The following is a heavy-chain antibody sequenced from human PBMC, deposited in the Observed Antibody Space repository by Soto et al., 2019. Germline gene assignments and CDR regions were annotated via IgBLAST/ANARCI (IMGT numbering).Heavy chain of an antibody. CDR2: IYYSGST. D-gene: IGHD6-13*01. V-gene: IGHV4-59*01. J-gene: IGHJ4*02. Sequence: SETLSLTCTVSGGSISSYYWSWIRQPPGKGLEWIGYIYYSGSTNYNPSLKSRVTISVDTSKNQFSLKLSSVTAADTAVYYCARGYSSSATSWGQGTRVTVSS. CDR3: ARGYSSSATS. CDR1: GGSISSYY.